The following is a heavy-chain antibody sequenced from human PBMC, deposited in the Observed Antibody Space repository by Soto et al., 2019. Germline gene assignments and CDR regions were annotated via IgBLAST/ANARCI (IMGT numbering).Heavy chain of an antibody. V-gene: IGHV5-51*01. CDR3: ARRIPEAEVFDG. CDR1: GYSFTNYW. J-gene: IGHJ3*01. CDR2: IYPGDSDT. Sequence: ESLKIACKGSGYSFTNYWIAWVRQMSGKDLEWMGIIYPGDSDTRYNPSFQGQVAISADKSISTAHLQLTSLTASDSAIYYCARRIPEAEVFDGWGQGTMVTVSS.